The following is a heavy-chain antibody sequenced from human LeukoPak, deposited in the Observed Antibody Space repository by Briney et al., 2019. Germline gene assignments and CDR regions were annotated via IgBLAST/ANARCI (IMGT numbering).Heavy chain of an antibody. J-gene: IGHJ4*02. D-gene: IGHD6-19*01. CDR3: ATLTVASSFDY. CDR2: ISSSGGTR. Sequence: QPGGSLRLSCAASGFPFSVYEMYWVRQAPGRGLEWVSYISSSGGTRYYADSVKGRFTISRDNAKNSLYLQMNSLRAEDTAVYYCATLTVASSFDYWGQGTLVTVSS. V-gene: IGHV3-48*03. CDR1: GFPFSVYE.